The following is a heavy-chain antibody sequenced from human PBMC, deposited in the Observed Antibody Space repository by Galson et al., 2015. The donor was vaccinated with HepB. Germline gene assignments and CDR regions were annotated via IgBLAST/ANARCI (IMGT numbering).Heavy chain of an antibody. Sequence: SLRLSCAASGFTFSDYYMSWIRQAPGKGLEWVSYISSSGSTIYYADSVKGRFTISRDNAKNSLYLQMNSLRAEDTAVYYCARDHVGQQLARGYGMDVWGQGTTVTVSS. CDR1: GFTFSDYY. CDR3: ARDHVGQQLARGYGMDV. CDR2: ISSSGSTI. J-gene: IGHJ6*02. D-gene: IGHD6-13*01. V-gene: IGHV3-11*01.